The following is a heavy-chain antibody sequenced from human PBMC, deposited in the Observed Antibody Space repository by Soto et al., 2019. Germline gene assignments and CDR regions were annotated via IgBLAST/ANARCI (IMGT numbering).Heavy chain of an antibody. Sequence: QVQLVESGGGVVQPGRSLRLSCAASGFPFSSYAMHWVRQAPGKGLEWVAVISYDGSNKYYADSVKGRFTISRDNSKNTLYLQMNSLRTEETAVYFCAPIVVVTHTGYWGQGTLVTVSS. CDR2: ISYDGSNK. J-gene: IGHJ4*02. V-gene: IGHV3-30*04. CDR3: APIVVVTHTGY. CDR1: GFPFSSYA. D-gene: IGHD3-22*01.